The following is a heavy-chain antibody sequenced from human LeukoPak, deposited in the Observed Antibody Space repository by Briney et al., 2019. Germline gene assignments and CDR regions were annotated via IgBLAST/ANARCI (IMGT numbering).Heavy chain of an antibody. D-gene: IGHD2-2*01. CDR3: ARVVRSTSCYSFDP. Sequence: PSETLSLTCAVYGGSFSGYYWSWIRQPPGKGLEWIGEINHSGSANYNPSLKSRVTISVDTSKSQFSLKLSSVTAADTAVYYCARVVRSTSCYSFDPWGQGTLVTVSS. CDR2: INHSGSA. J-gene: IGHJ5*02. CDR1: GGSFSGYY. V-gene: IGHV4-34*01.